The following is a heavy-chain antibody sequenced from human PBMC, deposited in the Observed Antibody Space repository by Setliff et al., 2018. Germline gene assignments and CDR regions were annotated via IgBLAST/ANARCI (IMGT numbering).Heavy chain of an antibody. D-gene: IGHD3-3*01. CDR3: TRERSEDFWSGYPYYYYMDV. Sequence: GGSLRLSCAASGFTFSNFGMNWVRQAPGKGLEWVSSISGSGTYTYTADSVKGRFTISRDNAKNSLYLQMNSLKTEDTAVYYCTRERSEDFWSGYPYYYYMDVWGKGTTVTVSS. J-gene: IGHJ6*03. CDR2: ISGSGTYT. CDR1: GFTFSNFG. V-gene: IGHV3-21*03.